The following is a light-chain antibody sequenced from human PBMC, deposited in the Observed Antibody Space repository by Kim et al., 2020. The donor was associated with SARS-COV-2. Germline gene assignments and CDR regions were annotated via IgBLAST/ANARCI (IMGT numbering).Light chain of an antibody. CDR1: SRDVGGYNY. V-gene: IGLV2-11*01. CDR2: DVS. Sequence: GQSVPISRTGTSRDVGGYNYVSWYQQNPGKAPKLMIYDVSKRPSGVPDRFSGSKSGNTASLTISGLQAEDEADYYCCSYAGSYTGVFGTGTKVTVL. CDR3: CSYAGSYTGV. J-gene: IGLJ1*01.